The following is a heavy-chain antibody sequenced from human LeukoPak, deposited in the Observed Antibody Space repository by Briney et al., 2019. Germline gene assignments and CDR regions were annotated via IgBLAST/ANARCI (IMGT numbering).Heavy chain of an antibody. Sequence: GGSLRLSCAASGFIISSYGMHWVRQAPGKGLEWVANIKQDGSEKYYVDSVKGRFTISRDNAKNSLYLQMNSLRAEDTAVYYCARGRSRNYYYYYMDVWGKGTTVTISS. V-gene: IGHV3-7*01. CDR3: ARGRSRNYYYYYMDV. CDR2: IKQDGSEK. CDR1: GFIISSYG. J-gene: IGHJ6*03.